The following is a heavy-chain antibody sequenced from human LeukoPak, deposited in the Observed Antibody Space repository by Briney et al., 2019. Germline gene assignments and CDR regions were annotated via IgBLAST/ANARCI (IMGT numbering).Heavy chain of an antibody. CDR1: GFTFSSYE. CDR3: ARETDSTLFDY. CDR2: ISSTGSTI. D-gene: IGHD2-2*01. Sequence: PGGSLRLSCAASGFTFSSYEMNWVRQAPGKGLEWVSYISSTGSTIYYADSLKGRFTISRDNAKNSLYLQMNSLRAEDTAIYYCARETDSTLFDYWGQGTLVAVSS. V-gene: IGHV3-48*03. J-gene: IGHJ4*02.